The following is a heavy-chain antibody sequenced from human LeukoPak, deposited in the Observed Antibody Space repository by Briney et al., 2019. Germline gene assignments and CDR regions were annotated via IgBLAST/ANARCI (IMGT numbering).Heavy chain of an antibody. CDR3: ASPHSITDDAFDI. CDR2: IIPIFGTA. J-gene: IGHJ3*02. Sequence: SVKVSCKASGGTFSSYAISWVRQAPGQGLEWMGGIIPIFGTANYAQKFQGRVTIAADESTSTAYMELSSLRSEDTAVYYCASPHSITDDAFDIWGQGTMVTVSS. CDR1: GGTFSSYA. V-gene: IGHV1-69*01. D-gene: IGHD3-10*01.